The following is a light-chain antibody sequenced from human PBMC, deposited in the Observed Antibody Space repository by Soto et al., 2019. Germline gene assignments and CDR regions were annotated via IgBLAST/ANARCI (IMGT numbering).Light chain of an antibody. Sequence: DIVMNQSPDSLAVSLGGRPSITYSSSKSVLKSSTNRNYLAWYQQKGGLAPRLLIHDASTRASGIPDRFSGSKSGTDFTLTIRGLEPEDAAVYYCQQYGSSPITFGQGTRLEIK. CDR3: QQYGSSPIT. V-gene: IGKV4-1*01. J-gene: IGKJ5*01. CDR2: DAS. CDR1: KSVLKSSTNRNY.